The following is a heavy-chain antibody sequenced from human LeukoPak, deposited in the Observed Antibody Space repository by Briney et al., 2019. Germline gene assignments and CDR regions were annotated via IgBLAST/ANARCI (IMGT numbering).Heavy chain of an antibody. Sequence: GGSLRLSCAASGFTFDDYGMSWVRQAPGKGLEWVSSISSSSNYIYYADSVKGRFTISKDNSKNTLFLQMNSLRPEDTAVYYCAKDARRTFGLSSGLYRGSYYFDYWGQGTLVTVSS. CDR2: ISSSSNYI. V-gene: IGHV3-21*01. CDR3: AKDARRTFGLSSGLYRGSYYFDY. J-gene: IGHJ4*02. D-gene: IGHD6-19*01. CDR1: GFTFDDYG.